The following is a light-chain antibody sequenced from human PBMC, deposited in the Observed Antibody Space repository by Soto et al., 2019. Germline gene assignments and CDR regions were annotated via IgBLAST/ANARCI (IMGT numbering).Light chain of an antibody. CDR2: AAS. CDR1: QEISSG. V-gene: IGKV1D-12*01. J-gene: IGKJ5*01. Sequence: DGKMTQSPYLVFASVGDRATITCRPIQEISSGLAGYQQKPGQAPKFLIYAASNLQSGDPSRFSGSGFGTDFALTISSLQPEDFATYYCQQGNNFPVTFGQGTRLAMK. CDR3: QQGNNFPVT.